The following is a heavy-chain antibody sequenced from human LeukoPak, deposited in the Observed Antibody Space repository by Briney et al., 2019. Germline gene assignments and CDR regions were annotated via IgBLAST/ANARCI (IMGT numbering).Heavy chain of an antibody. J-gene: IGHJ3*02. V-gene: IGHV1-69*13. CDR3: AREDQETRDCSATRCNDAFDI. CDR2: IIPIIGTP. CDR1: GYTFTGYH. Sequence: ASVKVSCKASGYTFTGYHIHWVRQAPGQGLEWMGGIIPIIGTPNYAQKFQGRVTITADESTTTVYMELHSLSSEDTAVYYCAREDQETRDCSATRCNDAFDIWGQGTMVAVSS. D-gene: IGHD2-15*01.